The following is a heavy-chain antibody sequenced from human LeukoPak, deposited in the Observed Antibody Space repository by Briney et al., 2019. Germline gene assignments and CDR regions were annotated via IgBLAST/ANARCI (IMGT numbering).Heavy chain of an antibody. CDR3: AKRVQHYYGMDV. D-gene: IGHD4/OR15-4a*01. CDR2: ISGSGGST. CDR1: GFTFSSYA. V-gene: IGHV3-23*01. Sequence: GGSLRLSCAASGFTFSSYAMSWVRQAPGKGLEWVSAISGSGGSTYYADSVKGRFTISRDNSKNTLYLQLNSLRAEDTAVYYCAKRVQHYYGMDVWGQGTTVTVSS. J-gene: IGHJ6*02.